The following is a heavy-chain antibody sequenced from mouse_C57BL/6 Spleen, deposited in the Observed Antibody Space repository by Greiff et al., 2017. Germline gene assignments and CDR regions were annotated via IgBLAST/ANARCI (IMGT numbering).Heavy chain of an antibody. Sequence: EVKLMESGPELVKPGASVKISCKASGYSFTDYNMNWVKQSNGKSLEWIGVINPNYGTTSYNQKFKGKATLTVDQSSSTAYMQLNSLTSEDSAVYYCARYNYGSSYGSFDYWGQGTTLTVSS. J-gene: IGHJ2*01. CDR1: GYSFTDYN. CDR2: INPNYGTT. CDR3: ARYNYGSSYGSFDY. D-gene: IGHD1-1*01. V-gene: IGHV1-39*01.